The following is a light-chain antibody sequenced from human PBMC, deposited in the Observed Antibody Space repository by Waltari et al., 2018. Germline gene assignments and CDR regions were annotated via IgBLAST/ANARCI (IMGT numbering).Light chain of an antibody. CDR1: SSDVGNYNY. CDR2: DVI. V-gene: IGLV2-14*01. Sequence: QSALTQPASVSGSPGQSITISCTGTSSDVGNYNYVSWYQQHPGKAPKLMIYDVINRPSEFSNLCSGSKSGNTASLTISGLQTEDEADYYCSSYATSSPYVFGTGTQVTVL. J-gene: IGLJ1*01. CDR3: SSYATSSPYV.